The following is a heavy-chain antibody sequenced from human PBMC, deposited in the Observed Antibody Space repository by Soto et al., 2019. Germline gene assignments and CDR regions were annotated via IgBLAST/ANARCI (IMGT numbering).Heavy chain of an antibody. V-gene: IGHV3-30*04. J-gene: IGHJ5*02. Sequence: PWWSLRLSCSASVFSFSHYAMHWVRQPPGKGLEWVALISYDGENQYFTDSVRGRFTISRDNSKTAVYLEMNNLRLDDTATYYCVSPHSESSNAFDLWGQGTLVTVSS. CDR2: ISYDGENQ. CDR1: VFSFSHYA. CDR3: VSPHSESSNAFDL. D-gene: IGHD3-10*01.